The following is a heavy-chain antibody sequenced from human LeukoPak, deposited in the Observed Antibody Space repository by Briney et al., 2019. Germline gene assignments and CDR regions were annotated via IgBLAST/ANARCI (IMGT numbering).Heavy chain of an antibody. V-gene: IGHV1-8*01. CDR1: VYTFTSYD. J-gene: IGHJ6*02. CDR3: ARSPYYYYGMDV. Sequence: ASVKVSCKASVYTFTSYDINWVRQATGQGLEWMGWMNPNSGNTGYAQKFQGRVTMTRNTSISTAYTELSSLRSEDTAVYYCARSPYYYYGMDVWGQGTTVTVSS. CDR2: MNPNSGNT.